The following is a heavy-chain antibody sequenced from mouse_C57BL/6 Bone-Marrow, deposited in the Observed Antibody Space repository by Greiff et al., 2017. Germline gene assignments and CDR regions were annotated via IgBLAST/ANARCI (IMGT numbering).Heavy chain of an antibody. V-gene: IGHV1-7*01. CDR3: ARGLRRFAY. J-gene: IGHJ3*01. Sequence: VQLQQSGAELAKPGASVSLSCKASGYTFTSYWMHWVQQRPGQGLEWIGYINPSSGYTKYNQKFKDEATLTADKSSSTAYMQLSSLTYEDSAVYYCARGLRRFAYWGQGTLGTVSA. CDR1: GYTFTSYW. D-gene: IGHD2-4*01. CDR2: INPSSGYT.